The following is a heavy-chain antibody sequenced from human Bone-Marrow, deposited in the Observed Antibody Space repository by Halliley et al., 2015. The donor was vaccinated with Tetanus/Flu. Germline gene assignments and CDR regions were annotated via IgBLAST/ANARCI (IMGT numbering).Heavy chain of an antibody. Sequence: TLSLTCAVSGDSISNVDHYWSWIRQSPGKGLEWIGYVYYGGSTYHNPSLKSRVTISADTSKNQFSLNLSRVTAADTAVYYCTGGVMGSDYQYYGMAVWGRGTTVIVS. D-gene: IGHD3-16*01. V-gene: IGHV4-30-4*01. CDR2: VYYGGST. J-gene: IGHJ6*02. CDR1: GDSISNVDHY. CDR3: TGGVMGSDYQYYGMAV.